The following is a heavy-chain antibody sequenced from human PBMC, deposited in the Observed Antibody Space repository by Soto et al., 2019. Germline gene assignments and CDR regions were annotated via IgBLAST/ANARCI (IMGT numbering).Heavy chain of an antibody. CDR1: GGYITSANW. CDR3: AKEGYYYMDV. Sequence: XGTLSLTCAVSGGYITSANWWSWVRQPPGKGLEWIGKIHDSGSTNNNPSLKSRVTISVDKSKNQVSLRLTSVTAADTAVYYCAKEGYYYMDVWGQGTTVTVSS. J-gene: IGHJ6*02. CDR2: IHDSGST. V-gene: IGHV4-4*02.